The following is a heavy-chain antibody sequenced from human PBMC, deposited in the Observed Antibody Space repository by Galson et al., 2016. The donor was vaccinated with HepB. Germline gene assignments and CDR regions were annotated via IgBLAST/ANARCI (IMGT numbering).Heavy chain of an antibody. CDR1: GFTFDDYA. CDR3: AKDRMGGGGGNFYGMDV. CDR2: ISWNSGSV. D-gene: IGHD2-15*01. J-gene: IGHJ6*02. Sequence: SLRLSCAASGFTFDDYAMHWVRQVPGKGLEWVSGISWNSGSVGFADSVRGRCTIFRDNAKNSLYLQMNSLRPDDTALYYCAKDRMGGGGGNFYGMDVWGRGTTVTVSS. V-gene: IGHV3-9*01.